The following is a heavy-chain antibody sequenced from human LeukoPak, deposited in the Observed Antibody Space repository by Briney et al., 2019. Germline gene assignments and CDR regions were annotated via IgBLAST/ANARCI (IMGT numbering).Heavy chain of an antibody. J-gene: IGHJ5*02. CDR3: ARAATEFQNWFDP. V-gene: IGHV3-30-3*01. CDR1: GFTFSSFT. Sequence: GGSLRLSCTASGFTFSSFTMHWVRQAPGKGLEWVAVISFDGNNKYFADSAKGRFTISRDNSKNTMDLQMNSLRAEDTAVYYCARAATEFQNWFDPWGQGAPVTVSS. CDR2: ISFDGNNK. D-gene: IGHD5-12*01.